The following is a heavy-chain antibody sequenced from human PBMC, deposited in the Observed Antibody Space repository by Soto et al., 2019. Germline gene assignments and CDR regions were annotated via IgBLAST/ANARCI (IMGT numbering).Heavy chain of an antibody. CDR3: AYHVWTRYCSSGM. V-gene: IGHV1-46*03. D-gene: IGHD6-6*01. J-gene: IGHJ6*01. Sequence: WKTFGYTITIDHMHWLRKENRQGLEWMGIINPSGGSTSYAQKFQGRVTMTRDTSTSTVYMELSSLRPEDTAVFFCAYHVWTRYCSSGM. CDR1: GYTITIDH. CDR2: INPSGGST.